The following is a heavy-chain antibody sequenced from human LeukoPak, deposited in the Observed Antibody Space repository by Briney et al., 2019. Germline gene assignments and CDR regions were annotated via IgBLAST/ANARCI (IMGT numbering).Heavy chain of an antibody. CDR3: ASPPTRECSSISCPPSF. CDR1: GYSLTTYC. D-gene: IGHD2-2*01. V-gene: IGHV5-51*01. CDR2: IYPGDSDT. J-gene: IGHJ4*02. Sequence: GESLKISCKGSGYSLTTYCIAWVRQMPGKGLEWMGIIYPGDSDTRYSPSFQGQVTISVDKSVSAAYLQWSSLKASDTAMYYCASPPTRECSSISCPPSFWGQGNRVTVSA.